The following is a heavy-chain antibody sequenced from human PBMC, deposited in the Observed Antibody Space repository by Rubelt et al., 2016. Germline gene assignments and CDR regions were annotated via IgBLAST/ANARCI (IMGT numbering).Heavy chain of an antibody. CDR3: ARADYYVSSGYHNWFDP. D-gene: IGHD3-22*01. CDR2: IYYSGST. V-gene: IGHV4-39*07. Sequence: QLQLQESGPGLVKPSETLSLTCTVSGGSISSSSYYWGWIRQPPGKGLEWIGYIYYSGSTYYNPSLKSRVTISVDTSKNQFSLKLSAVAAADTAVYDCARADYYVSSGYHNWFDPWGQGTLVTVSS. CDR1: GGSISSSSYY. J-gene: IGHJ5*02.